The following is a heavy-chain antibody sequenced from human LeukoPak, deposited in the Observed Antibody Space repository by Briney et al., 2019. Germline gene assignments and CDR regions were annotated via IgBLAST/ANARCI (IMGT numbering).Heavy chain of an antibody. CDR3: ARSIYYDTSGQFGF. CDR2: IYTSGST. D-gene: IGHD3-22*01. J-gene: IGHJ4*02. V-gene: IGHV4-4*07. Sequence: SETLSLTCTVSGCSISSYYWSWIRQPPGKGLEWIGRIYTSGSTKYNPSLKSRVTISLDKSKNQFSLKLSSVTAADTAMYYCARSIYYDTSGQFGFWGQGALVSVSS. CDR1: GCSISSYY.